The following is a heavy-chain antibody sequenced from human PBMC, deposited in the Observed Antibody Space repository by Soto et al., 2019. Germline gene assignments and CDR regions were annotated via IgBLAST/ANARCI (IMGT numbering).Heavy chain of an antibody. V-gene: IGHV1-2*04. CDR3: ARENCSGGSCYGFDP. J-gene: IGHJ5*02. Sequence: QVQLVQSGAEVKKPGASVKVSCKASGYTFTGYYMHWVRQAPGQGLEWMGWINPNSGGTNYAQKFQGWVTMTRDTSISTAYRELSRLRSADTAVYYCARENCSGGSCYGFDPWGQGTLVTVSS. D-gene: IGHD2-15*01. CDR2: INPNSGGT. CDR1: GYTFTGYY.